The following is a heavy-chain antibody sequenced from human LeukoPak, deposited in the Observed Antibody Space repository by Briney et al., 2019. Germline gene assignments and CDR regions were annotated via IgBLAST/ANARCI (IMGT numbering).Heavy chain of an antibody. CDR2: IQYDGSNK. V-gene: IGHV3-30*02. J-gene: IGHJ4*02. D-gene: IGHD2-15*01. Sequence: PGGSLRLSCAASGFTFSSYGMHWVRQAPGKGLEWVTFIQYDGSNKYYADSVKGRFTLSRDNSKNTLYLQMNSLRVEDTAVYYCARDRRMVAASPVDYWGQGTLVTVSS. CDR1: GFTFSSYG. CDR3: ARDRRMVAASPVDY.